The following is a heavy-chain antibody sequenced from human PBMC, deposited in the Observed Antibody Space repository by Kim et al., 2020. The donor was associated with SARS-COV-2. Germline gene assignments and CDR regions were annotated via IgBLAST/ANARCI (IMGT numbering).Heavy chain of an antibody. J-gene: IGHJ4*02. CDR2: IWYDGSNK. CDR1: GFTFSSYG. Sequence: GGSLRLSCAASGFTFSSYGMHWVRQAPGKGLEWVAVIWYDGSNKYYADSVKGRFTISRDNSKNTLYLQMNSLRAEDTAVYYCARGGWPYSSSWYYFDYWGQGTLVTVSS. CDR3: ARGGWPYSSSWYYFDY. D-gene: IGHD6-13*01. V-gene: IGHV3-33*01.